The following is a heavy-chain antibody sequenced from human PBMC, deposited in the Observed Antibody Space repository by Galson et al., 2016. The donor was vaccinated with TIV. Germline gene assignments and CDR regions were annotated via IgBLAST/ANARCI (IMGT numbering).Heavy chain of an antibody. CDR1: GLSVKINY. V-gene: IGHV3-66*02. CDR3: ARDRVVDATYYYYYYGMDV. J-gene: IGHJ6*02. Sequence: SLRLSCAASGLSVKINYMTWVRQAPGKGLEWVSLISDGGKTYYPDSVKGRFTISRDNSKNTPYLQMNSLRLEDTAVYYCARDRVVDATYYYYYYGMDVWGQGTAVTVS. D-gene: IGHD2-15*01. CDR2: ISDGGKT.